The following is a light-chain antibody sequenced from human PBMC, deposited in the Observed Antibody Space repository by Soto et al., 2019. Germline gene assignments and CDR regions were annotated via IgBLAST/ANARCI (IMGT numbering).Light chain of an antibody. J-gene: IGKJ1*01. CDR2: DAS. CDR3: QQYHTYPWT. Sequence: DIQMTQSPSTLSASVGDRVTITCRASQSITNWLAWYQQKPGKAPNLLIYDASNLESGVSSRFSGSGSGTDFTLTISSLQPDDFPTYYCQQYHTYPWTFGQGTKVEV. V-gene: IGKV1-5*01. CDR1: QSITNW.